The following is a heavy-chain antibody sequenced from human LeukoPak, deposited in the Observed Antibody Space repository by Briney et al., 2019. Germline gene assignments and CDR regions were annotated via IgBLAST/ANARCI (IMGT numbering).Heavy chain of an antibody. V-gene: IGHV3-21*01. CDR2: ISSSSSYI. CDR3: ARDSRWGLLDY. CDR1: GFTFSSYS. D-gene: IGHD3-10*01. J-gene: IGHJ4*02. Sequence: GGSLRLSCAASGFTFSSYSMDWVRQAPGKGLEWVSSISSSSSYIYYADSVKGRFTISRDNAKNSLYLQMNSLRAEDTAVYYCARDSRWGLLDYWGQGTLVTVSS.